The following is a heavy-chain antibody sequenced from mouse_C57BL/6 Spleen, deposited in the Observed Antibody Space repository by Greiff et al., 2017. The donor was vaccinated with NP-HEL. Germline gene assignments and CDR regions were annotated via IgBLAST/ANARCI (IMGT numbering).Heavy chain of an antibody. J-gene: IGHJ3*01. Sequence: LVESGAELVRPGASVTLSCKASGYTFTDYEMHWVKQTPVHGLEWIGAIDPETGGTAYNQKFKGKAILTADKSSSTAYMELRSLTSEDSAVYYWTRQDYDYDGFAYWGQGTLVTVSA. D-gene: IGHD2-4*01. V-gene: IGHV1-15*01. CDR2: IDPETGGT. CDR3: TRQDYDYDGFAY. CDR1: GYTFTDYE.